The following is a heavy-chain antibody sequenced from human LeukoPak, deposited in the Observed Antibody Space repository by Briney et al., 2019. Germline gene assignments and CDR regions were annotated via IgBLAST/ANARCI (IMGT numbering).Heavy chain of an antibody. Sequence: SETLSLTCTVSGGSISSYYWSWIRQPPGKGLERIGYIYYSGSTNYNPSLKSRVTISVDTSKNQFSLKLSSVTAADTAVYYCARGSYGDYGLELDYWGQGTLVTVSS. J-gene: IGHJ4*02. V-gene: IGHV4-59*01. D-gene: IGHD4-17*01. CDR2: IYYSGST. CDR3: ARGSYGDYGLELDY. CDR1: GGSISSYY.